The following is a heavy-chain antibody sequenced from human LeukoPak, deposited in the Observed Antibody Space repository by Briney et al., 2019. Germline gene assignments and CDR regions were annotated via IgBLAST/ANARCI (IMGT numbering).Heavy chain of an antibody. CDR2: IYYSGST. Sequence: SETLSLTCTVSGGSISSGSYYWGWIRQPPGKGLEWIGSIYYSGSTYYNPSLKSRVTISVDTSKNQFSLKLSSVTAADTAVYYCARTIVVVTAPDAFDIWGQGTMVTVSS. D-gene: IGHD2-21*02. CDR3: ARTIVVVTAPDAFDI. CDR1: GGSISSGSYY. J-gene: IGHJ3*02. V-gene: IGHV4-39*07.